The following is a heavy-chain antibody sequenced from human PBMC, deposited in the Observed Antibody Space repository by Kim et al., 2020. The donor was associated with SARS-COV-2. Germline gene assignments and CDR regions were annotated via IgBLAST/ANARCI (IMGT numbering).Heavy chain of an antibody. CDR1: GYTLTELS. J-gene: IGHJ6*02. CDR2: FDPEDGET. Sequence: ASVKVSCKVSGYTLTELSMHWVRQAPGKGLERMGGFDPEDGETIYAQKFQGRVTMTEDTSTDTAYMELSSLRSEDTAVYYCATDGWARGVIADYYYYGMDVWGQGTTVTVSS. D-gene: IGHD3-10*01. V-gene: IGHV1-24*01. CDR3: ATDGWARGVIADYYYYGMDV.